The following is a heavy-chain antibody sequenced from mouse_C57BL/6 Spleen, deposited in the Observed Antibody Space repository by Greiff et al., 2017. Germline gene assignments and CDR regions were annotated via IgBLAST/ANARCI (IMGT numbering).Heavy chain of an antibody. V-gene: IGHV5-16*01. CDR2: INYDGSST. CDR3: ARELNYYGSSSFGC. Sequence: EVQRVESEGGLVQPGSSMKLSCTASGFTFSDYYMAWVRQVPEKGLEWVANINYDGSSTYYLESLKSRFIISGDNAKNILYLQMSSLKSEDTATYYCARELNYYGSSSFGCWGKGATLTV. CDR1: GFTFSDYY. D-gene: IGHD1-1*01. J-gene: IGHJ2*01.